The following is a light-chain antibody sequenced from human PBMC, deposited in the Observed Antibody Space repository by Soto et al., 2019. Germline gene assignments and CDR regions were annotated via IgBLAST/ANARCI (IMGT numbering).Light chain of an antibody. CDR1: SSDVGGYNY. CDR3: CSYAGSYTLEV. Sequence: QSALTQPRSVSGSPGQSVTISCTGTSSDVGGYNYVSWYQQHPGKAPKLMIYDVSKRPSGVPDRFSGSKSGNTASLTISGLQAEDEADYYCCSYAGSYTLEVFGGGTKVTVL. CDR2: DVS. V-gene: IGLV2-11*01. J-gene: IGLJ2*01.